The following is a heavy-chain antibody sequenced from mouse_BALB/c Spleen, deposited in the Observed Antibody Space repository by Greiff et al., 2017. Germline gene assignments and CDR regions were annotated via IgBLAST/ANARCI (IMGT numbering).Heavy chain of an antibody. CDR1: GYSITSGYY. CDR2: ISYDGSN. J-gene: IGHJ2*01. V-gene: IGHV3-6*02. D-gene: IGHD2-14*01. Sequence: ESGPGLVKPSQSLSLTCSVTGYSITSGYYWNWIRQFPGNKLEWMGYISYDGSNNYNPSLKNRISITRDTSKNQFFLKLNSVTTEDTATYDCARGGYDEYCDDWGQGNTLTVSA. CDR3: ARGGYDEYCDD.